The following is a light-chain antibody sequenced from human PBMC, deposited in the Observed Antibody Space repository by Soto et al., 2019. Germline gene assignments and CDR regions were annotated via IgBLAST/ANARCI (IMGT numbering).Light chain of an antibody. CDR1: SSDVGGYNY. Sequence: QSALTQPRSVSGSPGQSVTISCTGTSSDVGGYNYVSWYQQHPGKAPKLMIYDVSKRPSGVPDRFSGSKSGNTASLTISGLQAEDEADYYCAAWDDSLSGYVVFGGGTKLTVL. CDR2: DVS. J-gene: IGLJ2*01. CDR3: AAWDDSLSGYVV. V-gene: IGLV2-11*01.